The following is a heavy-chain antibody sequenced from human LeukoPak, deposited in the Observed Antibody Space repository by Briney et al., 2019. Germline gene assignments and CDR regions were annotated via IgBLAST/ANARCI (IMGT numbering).Heavy chain of an antibody. D-gene: IGHD1-26*01. CDR1: GFTFSSYA. V-gene: IGHV3-23*01. J-gene: IGHJ4*02. Sequence: GGSLRLSCAASGFTFSSYAMSWVRQAPGKGLEWVSAISGSGGSTYYADSVKGRFTISRDNSKNTLYLQMNSLKTEDTAVYYCTTEIRVYSGSYYSWGQGTLVTVSS. CDR2: ISGSGGST. CDR3: TTEIRVYSGSYYS.